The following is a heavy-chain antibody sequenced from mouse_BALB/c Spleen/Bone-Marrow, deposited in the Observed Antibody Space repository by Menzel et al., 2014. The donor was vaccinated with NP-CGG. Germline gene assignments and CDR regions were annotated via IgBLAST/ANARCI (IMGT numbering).Heavy chain of an antibody. Sequence: VQLQESGAELVRPGTSVKISCKASGYTFXNYWLGWVKQRPGHGLEWIGDIYPGGGYTNYNERFKGKATLTADTSSSTAYMQLSSLTSEDSAVYFCARRGTGVDYWGQGTTLTVSS. V-gene: IGHV1-63*02. CDR2: IYPGGGYT. CDR1: GYTFXNYW. CDR3: ARRGTGVDY. D-gene: IGHD4-1*01. J-gene: IGHJ2*01.